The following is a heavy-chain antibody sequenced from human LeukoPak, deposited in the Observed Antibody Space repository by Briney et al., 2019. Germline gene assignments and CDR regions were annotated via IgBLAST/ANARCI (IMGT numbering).Heavy chain of an antibody. CDR2: INHRGHT. V-gene: IGHV4-34*01. J-gene: IGHJ4*02. D-gene: IGHD4-23*01. CDR1: GGSFIGYH. CDR3: ARDPTTVITLPYYFDF. Sequence: SETLSLTCAVYGGSFIGYHWNWIRQTPEKGLEWIGEINHRGHTNYNPSLESRVTISVDTSKNQFSLKLRSVTAADTAVYYCARDPTTVITLPYYFDFWGPGTLVTVSS.